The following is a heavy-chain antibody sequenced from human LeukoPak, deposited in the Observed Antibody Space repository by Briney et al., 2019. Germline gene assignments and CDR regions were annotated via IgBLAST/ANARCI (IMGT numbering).Heavy chain of an antibody. CDR2: IKQDRSEK. CDR3: ARDLTAPFYYYGLDV. Sequence: PGGSLRLSCGASGFTISSFWMSWVRQAPGKGLEWVANIKQDRSEKNYVDSVKGRFTISRDNAKNSLYLQMNSLRAEDTAVYYCARDLTAPFYYYGLDVWGQGTTVTVSS. J-gene: IGHJ6*02. CDR1: GFTISSFW. D-gene: IGHD2-21*02. V-gene: IGHV3-7*01.